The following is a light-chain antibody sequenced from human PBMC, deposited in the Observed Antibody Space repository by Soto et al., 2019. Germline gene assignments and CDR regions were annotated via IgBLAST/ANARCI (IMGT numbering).Light chain of an antibody. CDR2: ATS. V-gene: IGKV1-39*01. J-gene: IGKJ1*01. CDR3: HQSYSSPWT. Sequence: DIQMTQSPSSMSASVGDRVTITCRASQSLSNYLNWYQQKPGQAPKLLISATSTLRSGVPSRFSGSGSGTDFTLTISGLQPDDFSTYFCHQSYSSPWTFGPGTKVEV. CDR1: QSLSNY.